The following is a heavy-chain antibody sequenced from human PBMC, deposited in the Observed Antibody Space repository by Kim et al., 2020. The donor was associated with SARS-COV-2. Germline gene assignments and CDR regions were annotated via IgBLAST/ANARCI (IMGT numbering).Heavy chain of an antibody. J-gene: IGHJ4*02. Sequence: ASVKVSCKASGYTFTSYGISWVRQAPGQGLEWMGWISAYNGNTNYAQKLQGRVTMTTDTSTSTAYMELRSLRSDDTAVYYCAREYLRYCSSTSCPGYFDYWGQGTLVTVSS. D-gene: IGHD2-2*01. CDR3: AREYLRYCSSTSCPGYFDY. CDR2: ISAYNGNT. V-gene: IGHV1-18*01. CDR1: GYTFTSYG.